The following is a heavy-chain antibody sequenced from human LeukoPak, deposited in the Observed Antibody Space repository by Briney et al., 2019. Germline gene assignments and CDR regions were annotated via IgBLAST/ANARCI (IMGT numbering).Heavy chain of an antibody. CDR1: GFAFSSYA. CDR3: AKRPLRSTSYYYFDN. V-gene: IGHV3-23*01. Sequence: GGSLRLSCAASGFAFSSYAMSWVRQAPGKGLEWVSTISGSGGSTDYADPVKGRFTISRDNSKNTLYLQMNNLRAEDTAVYYCAKRPLRSTSYYYFDNWGQGTLVTVSS. J-gene: IGHJ4*02. D-gene: IGHD2-2*01. CDR2: ISGSGGST.